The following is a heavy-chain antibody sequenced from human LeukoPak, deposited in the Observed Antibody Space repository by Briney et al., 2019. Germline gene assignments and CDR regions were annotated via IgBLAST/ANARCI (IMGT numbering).Heavy chain of an antibody. V-gene: IGHV3-23*01. Sequence: GGSLRLSCAASGFTFSSYAMSWVRQAPGKGLEWVSAISGSGGSTYYADSVKGRFTISRDNSKNTLYLQMNSLRAEDTAVYYCAKDRGRHYYGSGSLFDIWGQGTMVTVSS. CDR2: ISGSGGST. J-gene: IGHJ3*02. CDR1: GFTFSSYA. CDR3: AKDRGRHYYGSGSLFDI. D-gene: IGHD3-10*01.